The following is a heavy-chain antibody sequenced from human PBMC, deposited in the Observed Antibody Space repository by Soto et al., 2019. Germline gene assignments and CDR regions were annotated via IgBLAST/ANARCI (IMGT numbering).Heavy chain of an antibody. CDR3: TRLEYVAGVDY. Sequence: PGGSLRLSCAASGFTFSGSAMHWVRQASRKGLEWVGRIRSKANSYATAYAASVKGRFTISRDDSKNTAYLQMNSLKTEDTAVYYCTRLEYVAGVDYWGQGTLVTVXS. CDR2: IRSKANSYAT. D-gene: IGHD6-19*01. V-gene: IGHV3-73*01. CDR1: GFTFSGSA. J-gene: IGHJ4*02.